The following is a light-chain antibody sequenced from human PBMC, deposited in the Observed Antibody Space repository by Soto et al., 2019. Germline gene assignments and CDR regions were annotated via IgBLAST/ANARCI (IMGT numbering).Light chain of an antibody. J-gene: IGLJ3*02. CDR1: TGAVTSDYY. CDR3: VLLCSGEWV. V-gene: IGLV7-43*01. Sequence: QAVVTHEPSLTVSPGETVTLTCALTTGAVTSDYYPNWFQRKPGQALRTLIYRTNNKHSWTPARFSGSLLGGKAALTLSGVQPEDEADYYCVLLCSGEWVFGGGTKLTVL. CDR2: RTN.